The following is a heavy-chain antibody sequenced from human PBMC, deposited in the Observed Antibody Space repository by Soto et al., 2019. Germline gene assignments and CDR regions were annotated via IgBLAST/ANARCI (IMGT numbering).Heavy chain of an antibody. D-gene: IGHD6-13*01. J-gene: IGHJ6*02. V-gene: IGHV3-23*01. CDR1: GFTFSSYA. CDR3: AKDAPLYQYSRTDYVMDV. CDR2: ISGSGGST. Sequence: GGSLRLSCAASGFTFSSYAMSWVRQAPGKGLEWVSAISGSGGSTYYADSVKGRFTISRDNSKNTLYLQMNSLRAEDTAVYYCAKDAPLYQYSRTDYVMDVWGQGSTVTVYS.